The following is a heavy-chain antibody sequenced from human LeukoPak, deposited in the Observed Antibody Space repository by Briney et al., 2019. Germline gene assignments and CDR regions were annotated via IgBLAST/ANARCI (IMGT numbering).Heavy chain of an antibody. Sequence: ASVKVSCKASGYTFTSYYMHWVRQAPGQGLAWMGIINPVGGSTSYAQKFQGRVTMTRDTSTSTVYMELSNLRSEDTAVYYCAREYYYGSGSYFYYFGMDVWGQGTTVTV. CDR3: AREYYYGSGSYFYYFGMDV. V-gene: IGHV1-46*01. D-gene: IGHD3-10*01. CDR1: GYTFTSYY. J-gene: IGHJ6*02. CDR2: INPVGGST.